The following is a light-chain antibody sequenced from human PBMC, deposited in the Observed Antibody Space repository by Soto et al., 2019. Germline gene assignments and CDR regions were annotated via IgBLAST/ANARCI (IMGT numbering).Light chain of an antibody. Sequence: DIQLTQSPSFLSASVGDRVTITCRASQGISSYLAWYQQKPGKAPKLLIYAASTLQSVVPSRFSGSGSGTEFTLTIRSLQPEDFATYYCQQLNSYPWTFGQGTKVEIK. CDR2: AAS. CDR1: QGISSY. V-gene: IGKV1-9*01. J-gene: IGKJ1*01. CDR3: QQLNSYPWT.